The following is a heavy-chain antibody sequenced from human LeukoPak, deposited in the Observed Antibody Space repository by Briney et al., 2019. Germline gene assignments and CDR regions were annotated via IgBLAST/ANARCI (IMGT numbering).Heavy chain of an antibody. V-gene: IGHV4-39*01. J-gene: IGHJ4*02. CDR1: DGSITCSSCY. Sequence: SETLSLTCTVSDGSITCSSCYWAWIRQPPGKGLEWIGSLYHTGSIYYNASLRSRVTISGDTSDNQFSLKLNSVTAADTAVYYCSRLWFGGEGQWGQGSLATVYS. CDR2: LYHTGSI. CDR3: SRLWFGGEGQ. D-gene: IGHD3-10*01.